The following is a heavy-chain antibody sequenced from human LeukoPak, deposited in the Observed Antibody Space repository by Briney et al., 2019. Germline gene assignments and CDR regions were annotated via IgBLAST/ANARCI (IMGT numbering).Heavy chain of an antibody. CDR3: ARRLERGYSGYAYSFHY. Sequence: GAPLQISCKGSGSFFSSYWIGWVRQLPGKGLEWLGIIFPGDSDNRYSPSFQGQVTISADKSISTAYLQWSSLKASDTAMYYCARRLERGYSGYAYSFHYWGQGTLVTVSS. J-gene: IGHJ4*02. CDR1: GSFFSSYW. CDR2: IFPGDSDN. D-gene: IGHD5-12*01. V-gene: IGHV5-51*01.